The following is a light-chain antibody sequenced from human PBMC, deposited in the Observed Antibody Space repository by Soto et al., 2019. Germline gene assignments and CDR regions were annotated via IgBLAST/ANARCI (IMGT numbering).Light chain of an antibody. J-gene: IGKJ4*01. Sequence: DIEMTQSPSSLSASLGDRVTITCRASQSIFTYLAWYQLKQGQAPKLLIYDASSLPTGVPSRFSGSGSGTDLTLTISSLQPEDCETYYCQQSYSTPPTFGGGTKVDIK. CDR3: QQSYSTPPT. V-gene: IGKV1-39*01. CDR1: QSIFTY. CDR2: DAS.